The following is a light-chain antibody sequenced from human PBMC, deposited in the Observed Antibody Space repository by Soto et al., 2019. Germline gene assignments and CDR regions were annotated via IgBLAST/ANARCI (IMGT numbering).Light chain of an antibody. CDR2: EAT. CDR3: SSYSICDALLV. V-gene: IGLV2-14*01. J-gene: IGLJ2*01. Sequence: QSVLPQPASVSGSPGQSIPISCTGTFSDVGSTYNYVSWYQQHPDAAPKLVIYEATYRPSGVSDRFSGSKSGNVASLTISGLQPEYEARYDCSSYSICDALLVFGGGTKLTVL. CDR1: FSDVGSTYNY.